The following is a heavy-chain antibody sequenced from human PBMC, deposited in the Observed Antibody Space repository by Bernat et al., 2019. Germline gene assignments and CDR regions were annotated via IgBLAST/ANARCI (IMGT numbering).Heavy chain of an antibody. D-gene: IGHD6-6*01. V-gene: IGHV3-53*05. J-gene: IGHJ6*03. CDR1: GFTVSSNY. Sequence: EVQLVETGGGLIQPGGSLRLSCAASGFTVSSNYMSWVRQAPGKGLEWVSVIYSGGSTYYEDAVKGRFTISRDYSKNTLYLQMNSLRAEDTAVYYCANTIAARQYYYYYLDVWGQGTTVTVSS. CDR2: IYSGGST. CDR3: ANTIAARQYYYYYLDV.